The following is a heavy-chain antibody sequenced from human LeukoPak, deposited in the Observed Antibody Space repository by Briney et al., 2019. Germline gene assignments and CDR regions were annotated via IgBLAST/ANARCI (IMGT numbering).Heavy chain of an antibody. J-gene: IGHJ4*02. Sequence: VASVKVSCKASGYTFTGYYMHWVRQAPGQGLEWMGWINPNSGGTNYAQKFQGRVTMTRDTSISTAYMELSRLRSDDTAVYYCATFKPGEGLVDFDHWGQGTLVTVSS. CDR1: GYTFTGYY. CDR2: INPNSGGT. CDR3: ATFKPGEGLVDFDH. V-gene: IGHV1-2*02. D-gene: IGHD1-1*01.